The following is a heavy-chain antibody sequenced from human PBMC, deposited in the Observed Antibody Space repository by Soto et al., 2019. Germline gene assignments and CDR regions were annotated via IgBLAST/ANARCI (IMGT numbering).Heavy chain of an antibody. CDR3: ARGGLTAPYYYYGMDV. J-gene: IGHJ6*02. Sequence: SETLSLTYAVYGGSFSGYYWSWIRQPPGKGLEWIGEINHSGSTNYNPSLKSRVTISVDTSKNQFSLKLSSVTAADTAVYYCARGGLTAPYYYYGMDVWGQGTTVTVSS. CDR1: GGSFSGYY. CDR2: INHSGST. V-gene: IGHV4-34*01. D-gene: IGHD3-16*01.